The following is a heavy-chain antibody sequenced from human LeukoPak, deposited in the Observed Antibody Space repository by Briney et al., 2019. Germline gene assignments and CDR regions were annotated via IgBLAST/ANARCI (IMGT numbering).Heavy chain of an antibody. CDR3: ARAQGGRRLQALLDY. D-gene: IGHD3-16*01. CDR1: GYTFTSYG. CDR2: ISAYNGNT. Sequence: GASVKVSCKASGYTFTSYGIRWVRQAPGQGLEWMGWISAYNGNTNYAQKLQGRVTMTTDTSTSTAYMELRSLRSDDTAVYYCARAQGGRRLQALLDYWGQGTLVTVSS. J-gene: IGHJ4*02. V-gene: IGHV1-18*01.